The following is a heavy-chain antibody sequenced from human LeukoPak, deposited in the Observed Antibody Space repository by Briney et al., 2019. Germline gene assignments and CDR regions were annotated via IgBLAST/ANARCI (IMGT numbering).Heavy chain of an antibody. J-gene: IGHJ4*02. V-gene: IGHV4-59*08. CDR3: ASNYYGSGSLDY. Sequence: SETLSLTCTVSGGSISGYYWSRIRQPPGKGLGWIGYIYDSGSTTYNPSLKSRVTISVDTSKNQFSLKLSSVTAADTAVYYCASNYYGSGSLDYWGQGNLVTVSS. CDR1: GGSISGYY. D-gene: IGHD3-10*01. CDR2: IYDSGST.